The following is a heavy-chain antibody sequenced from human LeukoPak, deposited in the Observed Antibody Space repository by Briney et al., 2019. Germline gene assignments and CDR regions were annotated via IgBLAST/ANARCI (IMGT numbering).Heavy chain of an antibody. D-gene: IGHD3-16*01. Sequence: SVKVSCKASGGTFSSYAISWVRQAPGQGLEWMGGIIPIFGTANYAQKFQGRVTITADESTGTAYMELSSLRSEDTAVYYCARPLGYYYYYYGMDVWGQGTTVTVSS. CDR3: ARPLGYYYYYYGMDV. V-gene: IGHV1-69*13. CDR2: IIPIFGTA. CDR1: GGTFSSYA. J-gene: IGHJ6*02.